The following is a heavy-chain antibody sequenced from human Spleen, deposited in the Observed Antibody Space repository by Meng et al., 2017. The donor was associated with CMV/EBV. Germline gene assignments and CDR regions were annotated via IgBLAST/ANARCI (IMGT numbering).Heavy chain of an antibody. J-gene: IGHJ4*02. CDR1: GFTFSSYS. CDR3: ASGHCSTTSCYLPF. V-gene: IGHV3-48*04. D-gene: IGHD2-2*01. CDR2: ISSSSSTI. Sequence: GESLKISCAASGFTFSSYSMNWVRQAPGKGLEWVSYISSSSSTIYYADSVKGRFTISRDNAKNSLYLQMNSLRAEDTALYYCASGHCSTTSCYLPFWGQGVLVTVSS.